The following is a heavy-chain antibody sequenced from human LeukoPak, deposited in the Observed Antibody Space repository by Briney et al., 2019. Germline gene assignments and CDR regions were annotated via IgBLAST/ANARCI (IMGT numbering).Heavy chain of an antibody. J-gene: IGHJ4*02. Sequence: GESLKISCKASGYRFTSYWIGWVRQMPGEGLEWMGIIYPADSDTTYSPSFQGQVTISADKSISTAYLQWSSLKASDTAMYYCARHRRNTMIGTASSRGFDYWGQGTLVTVSS. V-gene: IGHV5-51*01. D-gene: IGHD3-22*01. CDR3: ARHRRNTMIGTASSRGFDY. CDR2: IYPADSDT. CDR1: GYRFTSYW.